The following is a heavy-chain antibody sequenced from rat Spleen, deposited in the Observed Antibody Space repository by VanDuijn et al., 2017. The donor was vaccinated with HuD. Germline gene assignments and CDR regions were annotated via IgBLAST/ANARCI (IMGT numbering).Heavy chain of an antibody. J-gene: IGHJ3*01. D-gene: IGHD1-6*01. CDR3: ARRDTTDYWGGFAY. CDR2: ISYDGSST. CDR1: GFTLSDHF. V-gene: IGHV5-7*01. Sequence: EVQLVESGGGLVQPGRSLKLSCAASGFTLSDHFMAWVRQAPKKGLEWVATISYDGSSTYYRDSVKGRFTISRDNAKSTRYLQMDSLRSEDTATYYCARRDTTDYWGGFAYWGQGTLVTVSS.